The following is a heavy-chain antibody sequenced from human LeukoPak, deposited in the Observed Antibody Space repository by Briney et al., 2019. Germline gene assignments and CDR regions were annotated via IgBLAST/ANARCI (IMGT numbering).Heavy chain of an antibody. J-gene: IGHJ6*02. D-gene: IGHD3-22*01. CDR2: IYYSGST. CDR1: GGSISSYY. CDR3: ARKNSYYYDSSGYPYYYGMDV. V-gene: IGHV4-59*01. Sequence: PSETLSLTCTVSGGSISSYYWSWIRQPPGKGLEWIGYIYYSGSTNYNPSLKSRVTISVDTSKNQFSLKLSSVTAADTAVYYCARKNSYYYDSSGYPYYYGMDVWGQGTTVTVSS.